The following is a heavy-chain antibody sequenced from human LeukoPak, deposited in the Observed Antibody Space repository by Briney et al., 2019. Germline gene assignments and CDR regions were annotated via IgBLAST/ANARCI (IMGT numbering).Heavy chain of an antibody. Sequence: PGGSLRLSCAASGFTFSSYAMSWVRQAPGKGLEWVSGISWNSGSRLYADSVRGRFTIDRDNANNSLHLQMDFLRPEDTAVYYCAKAKTGLMSGWNYFDSWGQGALVTVSS. J-gene: IGHJ4*02. CDR3: AKAKTGLMSGWNYFDS. CDR2: ISWNSGSR. V-gene: IGHV3-23*01. D-gene: IGHD6-19*01. CDR1: GFTFSSYA.